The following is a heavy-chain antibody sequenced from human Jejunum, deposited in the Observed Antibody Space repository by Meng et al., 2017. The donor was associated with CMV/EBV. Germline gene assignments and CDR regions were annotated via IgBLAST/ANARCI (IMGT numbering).Heavy chain of an antibody. Sequence: YWMHWVRQAPGKGLVWVSRIDSDGSSTTYADSVKGRFTISRDNAKNTLYLQMNSLRAEDTAVYYCAGEGYCISTGCYTSDAFDIWGQGTRVTVSS. V-gene: IGHV3-74*01. CDR1: YW. CDR2: IDSDGSST. D-gene: IGHD2-2*02. CDR3: AGEGYCISTGCYTSDAFDI. J-gene: IGHJ3*02.